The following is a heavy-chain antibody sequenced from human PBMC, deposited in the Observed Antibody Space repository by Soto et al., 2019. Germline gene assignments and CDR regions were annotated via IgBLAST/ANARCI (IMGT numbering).Heavy chain of an antibody. CDR2: ISGYNGNT. D-gene: IGHD3-16*01. CDR3: ARDTPPGGQTEIYYGLDV. J-gene: IGHJ6*02. CDR1: GYTFPNYG. V-gene: IGHV1-18*01. Sequence: EASVKVSCKASGYTFPNYGISWVRQAPGQGLEWMGWISGYNGNTNYVQKLLGRVTMTTDTSTTTAYMELRSLRSDDTAVYYCARDTPPGGQTEIYYGLDVWGQGTTVTVSS.